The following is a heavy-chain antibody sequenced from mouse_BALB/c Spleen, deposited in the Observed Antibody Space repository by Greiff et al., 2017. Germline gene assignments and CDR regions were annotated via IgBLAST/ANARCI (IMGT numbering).Heavy chain of an antibody. D-gene: IGHD2-10*02. CDR1: GYAFTNYW. Sequence: VKLVESGAELVRPGTSVKISCKASGYAFTNYWLGWVKQRPGHGLEWIGDIYPGSGNTYYNEKFKGKATLTADKSSSTAYMQLSSLTSEDSAVYFCARGGGYGPFAYWGQGTLVTVSA. CDR2: IYPGSGNT. J-gene: IGHJ3*01. CDR3: ARGGGYGPFAY. V-gene: IGHV1-63*01.